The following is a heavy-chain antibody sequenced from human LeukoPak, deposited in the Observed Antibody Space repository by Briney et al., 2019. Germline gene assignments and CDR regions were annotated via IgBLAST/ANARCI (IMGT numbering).Heavy chain of an antibody. Sequence: PSETLSLTCTVSGGSINNYYWSWIRQPAGKGLEWIGRIYTSGGTDYNPSLKSRVIMSVDTSKNHLSLKLTSVTAADTAVYYCARDSGTTGEVKFDPWGQGILVTVSS. CDR2: IYTSGGT. CDR3: ARDSGTTGEVKFDP. V-gene: IGHV4-4*07. D-gene: IGHD3-10*01. CDR1: GGSINNYY. J-gene: IGHJ5*02.